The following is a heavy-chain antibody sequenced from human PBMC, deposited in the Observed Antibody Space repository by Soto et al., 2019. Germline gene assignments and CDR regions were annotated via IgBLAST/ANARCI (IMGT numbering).Heavy chain of an antibody. V-gene: IGHV1-69*08. CDR3: ARDKGYCSDTSCADLDY. D-gene: IGHD2-2*01. J-gene: IGHJ4*02. CDR2: VIPNLGVT. CDR1: GGTLSSYT. Sequence: QVQLVQSGAEVQKPGSSVKVSCKASGGTLSSYTFSWVRQAPGQGLEWMGRVIPNLGVTNYARKFQGRFTIVVDTSTSTAYMELISLRYEDTAVYYCARDKGYCSDTSCADLDYWGQGTLVPVSS.